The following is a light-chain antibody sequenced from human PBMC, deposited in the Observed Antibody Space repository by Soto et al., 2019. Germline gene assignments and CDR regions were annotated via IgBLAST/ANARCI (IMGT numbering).Light chain of an antibody. Sequence: EIVLTQSPGTLSLSPGERATLSCSASHSVSGSYLAWYQQKPGQAPKLLIYDASTRAAGIPARFSGSGSGTELTLTISSLQSEDFAVYYCQQYDEWPLTFGQGTRLEI. CDR3: QQYDEWPLT. CDR1: HSVSGSY. V-gene: IGKV3-15*01. J-gene: IGKJ5*01. CDR2: DAS.